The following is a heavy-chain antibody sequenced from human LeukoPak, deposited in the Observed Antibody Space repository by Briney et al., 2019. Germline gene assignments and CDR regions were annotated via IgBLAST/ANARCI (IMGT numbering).Heavy chain of an antibody. CDR1: GFTFSIYW. CDR2: IRSKAYGGTT. Sequence: GGSLRLSCAASGFTFSIYWMSWVRQAPGKGLEWVGFIRSKAYGGTTEYAASVKGRFTISRDDSKSIAYLQMNSLKTEDTAVYYCTSYGDYVGHYYYYYMDVWGKGTTVTVSS. V-gene: IGHV3-49*04. D-gene: IGHD4-17*01. J-gene: IGHJ6*03. CDR3: TSYGDYVGHYYYYYMDV.